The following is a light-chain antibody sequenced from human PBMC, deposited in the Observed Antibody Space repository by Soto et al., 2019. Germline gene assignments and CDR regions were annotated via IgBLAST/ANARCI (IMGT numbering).Light chain of an antibody. CDR2: DAS. Sequence: EFVLTQSPGTLSLSPGERATLSCRASQTVRNNYLAWYQQKPGQAPRLLIYDASSRATGIPDRFSGCGSGTDFTLTISRLEPEDFAVYYCQQFSSYPLTFGGGTNVEIK. CDR3: QQFSSYPLT. V-gene: IGKV3-20*01. J-gene: IGKJ4*01. CDR1: QTVRNNY.